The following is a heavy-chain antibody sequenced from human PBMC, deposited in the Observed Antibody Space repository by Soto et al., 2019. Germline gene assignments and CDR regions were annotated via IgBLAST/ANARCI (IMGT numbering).Heavy chain of an antibody. CDR2: IYSSGRT. Sequence: SETLSLTCTVSGGSIDSDDYYWTWIRQPPGKGLEWIGYIYSSGRTSYNPSLESRLTISIDTSKNQFSLHLNSVSATDTAVYFCARDRGNSPDFFDYGGQGTLVTVSS. CDR1: GGSIDSDDYY. CDR3: ARDRGNSPDFFDY. V-gene: IGHV4-30-4*01. D-gene: IGHD1-1*01. J-gene: IGHJ4*02.